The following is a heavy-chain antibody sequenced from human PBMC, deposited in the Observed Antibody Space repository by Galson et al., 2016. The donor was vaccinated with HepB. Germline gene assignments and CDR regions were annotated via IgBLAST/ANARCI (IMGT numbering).Heavy chain of an antibody. Sequence: SVKVSCKASGYTFTSNGISWVRQAPGQGLEWMGWISAYNGNTNYAQNFQGRVTMTTDRSTSTAYLELRSLRSDDTAVYYCARDRSNLDYFGMGLWGQGTKVTVSS. CDR3: ARDRSNLDYFGMGL. CDR2: ISAYNGNT. V-gene: IGHV1-18*01. CDR1: GYTFTSNG. J-gene: IGHJ6*02. D-gene: IGHD4-11*01.